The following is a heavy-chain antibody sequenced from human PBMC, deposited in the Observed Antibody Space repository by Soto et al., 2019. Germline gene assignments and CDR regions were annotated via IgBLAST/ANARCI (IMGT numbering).Heavy chain of an antibody. CDR2: FFTGCST. CDR1: GFNVSDNY. J-gene: IGHJ4*02. V-gene: IGHV3-53*01. CDR3: VRERRGLGIGFDH. Sequence: PGGSLRLSCAAAGFNVSDNYMGGVRQAPGKGLEWVSSFFTGCSTDYADSVKGRFTISRDDSKNTVYLQTNSLRAEDTAVYFCVRERRGLGIGFDHWGQGTLVTVSS. D-gene: IGHD6-19*01.